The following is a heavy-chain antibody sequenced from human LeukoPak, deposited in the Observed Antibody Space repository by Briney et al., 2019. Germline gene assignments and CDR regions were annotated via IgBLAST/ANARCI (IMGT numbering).Heavy chain of an antibody. D-gene: IGHD3-3*01. Sequence: GGSLRLSCAASGFTFTTYAMSWVRHAPGKGLDWVSGLRGSGSETHYADSVKGRFTISRDNSKNTLHLQMDSLRAEDTAVYYCAKYYDDYIRFLDVWGRGTLVTVSS. J-gene: IGHJ2*01. CDR3: AKYYDDYIRFLDV. CDR2: LRGSGSET. V-gene: IGHV3-23*01. CDR1: GFTFTTYA.